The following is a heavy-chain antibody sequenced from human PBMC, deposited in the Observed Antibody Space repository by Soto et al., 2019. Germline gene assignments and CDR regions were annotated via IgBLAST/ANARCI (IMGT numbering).Heavy chain of an antibody. D-gene: IGHD3-3*01. V-gene: IGHV3-23*01. CDR3: AKVPYDFWSGYYPPLYFDY. J-gene: IGHJ4*02. Sequence: EVQLLESGGGLVQAGGSLRLSCAASGFTFSSYVMSWVRQAPGKGLEWVSGISGSGGSTYYADSVKGRFTISRDNSTNTLYLQMNSLRAEDTAVFYCAKVPYDFWSGYYPPLYFDYWGQGTLVTVSS. CDR1: GFTFSSYV. CDR2: ISGSGGST.